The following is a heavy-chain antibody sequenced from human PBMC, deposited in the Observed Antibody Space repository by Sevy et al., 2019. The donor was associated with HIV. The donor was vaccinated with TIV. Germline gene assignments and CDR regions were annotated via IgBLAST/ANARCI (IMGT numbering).Heavy chain of an antibody. CDR1: GYALTQLS. D-gene: IGHD3-3*01. Sequence: ASVKVSCKLSGYALTQLSMHWVRQASGKGLEWLGSFDPEDGERIYAQKFQGRFTMTEETSTDTAYMELSSLRSEDTAIYYCATGPEYYEGNSGYFDYWGQGTLVTVSS. CDR2: FDPEDGER. CDR3: ATGPEYYEGNSGYFDY. J-gene: IGHJ4*02. V-gene: IGHV1-24*01.